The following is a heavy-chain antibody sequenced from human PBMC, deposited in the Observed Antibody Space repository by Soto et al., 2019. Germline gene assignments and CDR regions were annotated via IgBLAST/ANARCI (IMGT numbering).Heavy chain of an antibody. V-gene: IGHV2-5*02. D-gene: IGHD1-1*01. Sequence: QITLRESGPTLVKPTQVLTLTCCFSGFLLSTLGAGVGWVRQPPGKALEWLALIYWDDDRQYSPSLKTTLTTTKDTTTNQVVLTLTNIDAVDTGTYFSDHTQLTTGANAFDAWGQGTIVTVSS. CDR3: DHTQLTTGANAFDA. CDR2: IYWDDDR. J-gene: IGHJ3*01. CDR1: GFLLSTLGAG.